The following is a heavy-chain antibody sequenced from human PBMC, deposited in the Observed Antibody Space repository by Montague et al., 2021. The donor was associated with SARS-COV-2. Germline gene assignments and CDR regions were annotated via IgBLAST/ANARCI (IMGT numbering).Heavy chain of an antibody. Sequence: SETLSLTCEVDSGPLSAYYWSWVRQPPGKGPEWIGEIHPYGHTSYNPSLMSRVTLSLGTSSNPFSLKLTSVTAADTAVYYCARGLDHNKGGGYWGQGILVIVSS. CDR3: ARGLDHNKGGGY. CDR1: SGPLSAYY. CDR2: IHPYGHT. J-gene: IGHJ4*02. D-gene: IGHD3-16*01. V-gene: IGHV4-34*01.